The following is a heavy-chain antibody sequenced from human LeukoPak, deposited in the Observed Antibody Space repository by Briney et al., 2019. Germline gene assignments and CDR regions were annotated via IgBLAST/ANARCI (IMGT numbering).Heavy chain of an antibody. V-gene: IGHV3-33*08. J-gene: IGHJ4*02. Sequence: PGRSLRLSCAASGFTFSSYAMHWVRQAPGKGLEWVAVIWYDGSNKYYADSVKGRFTISRDNSKNTLYLQMNSLRAEDTAVYYCAREPFIAAAHFDYWGQGTLVTVSS. D-gene: IGHD6-13*01. CDR3: AREPFIAAAHFDY. CDR2: IWYDGSNK. CDR1: GFTFSSYA.